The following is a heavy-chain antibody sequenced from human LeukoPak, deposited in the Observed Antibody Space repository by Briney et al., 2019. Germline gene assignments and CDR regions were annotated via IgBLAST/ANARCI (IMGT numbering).Heavy chain of an antibody. CDR3: AKDWDSSGYDNDY. V-gene: IGHV3-43*02. D-gene: IGHD3-22*01. J-gene: IGHJ4*02. CDR1: GFTFDDYA. Sequence: PGGSLRLSCAASGFTFDDYAMHWVRQAPGKGLKWVSPISGDGGSTYYADSVKGRFTISRDNSKNSLYLQMNSLRTEDTALYYCAKDWDSSGYDNDYWGQGTLVTVSS. CDR2: ISGDGGST.